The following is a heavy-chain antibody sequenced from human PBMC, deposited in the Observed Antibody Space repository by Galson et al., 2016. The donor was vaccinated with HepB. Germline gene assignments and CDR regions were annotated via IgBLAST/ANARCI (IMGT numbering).Heavy chain of an antibody. J-gene: IGHJ2*01. CDR1: GNTFSSYW. V-gene: IGHV5-51*01. Sequence: QSGAEVKKPGDSLKISCKGSGNTFSSYWIAWVRQMPGKGLELMGVIFPGDSDTRYSPSFQGQVTISADKSISTAYLQWRSLKASDSAMYYCASSDHYVKWYFGHRGRGILVTVAS. D-gene: IGHD4-17*01. CDR2: IFPGDSDT. CDR3: ASSDHYVKWYFGH.